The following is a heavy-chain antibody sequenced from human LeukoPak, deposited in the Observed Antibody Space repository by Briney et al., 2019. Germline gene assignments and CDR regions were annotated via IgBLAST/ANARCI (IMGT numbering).Heavy chain of an antibody. Sequence: GGSLRLSCAASGFTFSSYAMNWVRQAPGKGLEWASSISSSSSYIYYADSVKGRFTISRDNAKNSLYLQMNSLRAEDTAVYYCASGEGDFYYDSSGYYSWGQGTLVTVSS. J-gene: IGHJ4*02. CDR1: GFTFSSYA. CDR3: ASGEGDFYYDSSGYYS. CDR2: ISSSSSYI. D-gene: IGHD3-22*01. V-gene: IGHV3-21*01.